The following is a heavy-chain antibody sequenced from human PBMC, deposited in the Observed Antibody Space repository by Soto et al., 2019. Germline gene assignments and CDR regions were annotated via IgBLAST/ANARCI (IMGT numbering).Heavy chain of an antibody. CDR3: TTLTPRNYDFWSGWSPPQDY. V-gene: IGHV3-15*07. CDR1: GFTFSNAW. Sequence: GGSLRLSCAASGFTFSNAWMNWVRQAPGKGLEWVGRIKSKTDGGTTAYAAPVKGRFTFSRDDSKNTLYLQMNSLKTEDTAVYYCTTLTPRNYDFWSGWSPPQDYWGQGTLVTVSS. D-gene: IGHD3-3*01. CDR2: IKSKTDGGTT. J-gene: IGHJ4*02.